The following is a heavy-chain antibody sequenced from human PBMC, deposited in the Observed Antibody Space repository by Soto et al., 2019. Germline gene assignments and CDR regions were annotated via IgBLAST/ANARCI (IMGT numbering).Heavy chain of an antibody. CDR3: ARRQISPPTRGAATARGAMDV. D-gene: IGHD6-13*01. J-gene: IGHJ6*02. Sequence: GGSLRLSCAAPGFTFSSFALSWVRQAPGKGLEWVSTIGPTGGSTYYADSVKGRFTISRDNSKNTLHLQMSSLRAEDTAVYYCARRQISPPTRGAATARGAMDVWGQGTTVTVSS. V-gene: IGHV3-23*01. CDR2: IGPTGGST. CDR1: GFTFSSFA.